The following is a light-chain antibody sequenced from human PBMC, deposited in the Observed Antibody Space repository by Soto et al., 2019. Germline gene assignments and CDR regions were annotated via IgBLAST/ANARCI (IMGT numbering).Light chain of an antibody. CDR1: GSNIGAGFS. J-gene: IGLJ3*02. CDR2: GN. Sequence: QSVLTQPPSVSGAPGQRVTISCTGSGSNIGAGFSVHWYQQIPGAAPTLLFNGNTRPSGVPDRFSVSKSGASASLAITGVQAGDEADYYCQSYDSSLGAWVFGGGTKVTVL. V-gene: IGLV1-40*01. CDR3: QSYDSSLGAWV.